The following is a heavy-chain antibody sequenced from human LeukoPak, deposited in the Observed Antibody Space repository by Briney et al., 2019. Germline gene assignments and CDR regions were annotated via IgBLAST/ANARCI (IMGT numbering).Heavy chain of an antibody. J-gene: IGHJ4*02. CDR1: GFTFSSYW. Sequence: GGSLRLSCAASGFTFSSYWMSWVRQAPGKGLEWVANIRDDGGEIYYVDSVKGRFTSSRDNAKSSLFLQMNSLRAKDAAVYYCARDKPSGSCCGSIFDSWGQGTLVTVSS. V-gene: IGHV3-7*01. CDR3: ARDKPSGSCCGSIFDS. CDR2: IRDDGGEI. D-gene: IGHD2-15*01.